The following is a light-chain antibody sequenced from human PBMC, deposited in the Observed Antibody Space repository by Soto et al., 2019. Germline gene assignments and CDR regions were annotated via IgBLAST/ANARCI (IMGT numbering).Light chain of an antibody. Sequence: QSVLTQPPSVSAAPGQKVTISCSGSSSNIGNNYVSWYQQLPGTAPKLLIYENNKRPSGIPDRFSGSKSGTSATLGITGLQTGDEADYYCGTWDSSLSARVSGGGTQLTVL. J-gene: IGLJ3*02. CDR2: ENN. CDR1: SSNIGNNY. V-gene: IGLV1-51*02. CDR3: GTWDSSLSARV.